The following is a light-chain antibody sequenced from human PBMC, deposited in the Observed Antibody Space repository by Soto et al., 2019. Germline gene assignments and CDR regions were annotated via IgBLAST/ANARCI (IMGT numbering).Light chain of an antibody. Sequence: QSVLTQPSSVFGSPGQSIAISFPGVRTDVVDGYDYVSWYQQHPGQAPQLIIYDVSNRPSGVSDRFSGSKSGNTASLTISGLQAEDEAEYSSTSYTSSTPFYVFRTGTKVKVL. CDR2: DVS. CDR1: RTDVVDGYDY. J-gene: IGLJ1*01. V-gene: IGLV2-14*03. CDR3: TSYTSSTPFYV.